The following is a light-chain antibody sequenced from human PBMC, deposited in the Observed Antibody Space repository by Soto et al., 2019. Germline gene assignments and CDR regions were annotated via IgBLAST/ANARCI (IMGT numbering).Light chain of an antibody. CDR2: DVS. V-gene: IGLV2-14*01. CDR3: SSYTSSSPSSV. J-gene: IGLJ1*01. CDR1: SSDVGGYNY. Sequence: QSVLTQPASVSGSPGQSITISCTGTSSDVGGYNYVSWYQQHPGKAPKLMIYDVSNRPSGVSNRFSGSKSGNTASLTISGVQAEEEADYYSSSYTSSSPSSVFATGTKPTVL.